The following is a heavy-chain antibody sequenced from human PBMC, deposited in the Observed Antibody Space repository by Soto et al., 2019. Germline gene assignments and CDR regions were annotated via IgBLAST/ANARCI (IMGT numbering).Heavy chain of an antibody. V-gene: IGHV4-30-2*02. CDR1: GGSISSGGYS. CDR2: IYHSGST. Sequence: SETLSLTCAVSGGSISSGGYSWSWIRQPPGKGLEWIGYIYHSGSTYYNPSLKSRVTISVDRSKNQFSLKLSSVTAADTAVYYCARYYDSSGYRYYYYYYGMDVWGQGTTVTVSS. D-gene: IGHD3-22*01. CDR3: ARYYDSSGYRYYYYYYGMDV. J-gene: IGHJ6*02.